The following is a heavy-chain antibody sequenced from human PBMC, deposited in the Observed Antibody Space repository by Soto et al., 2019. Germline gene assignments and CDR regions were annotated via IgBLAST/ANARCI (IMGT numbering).Heavy chain of an antibody. CDR3: ARVSPTAMVNDY. Sequence: EVQLVETGGGLIQPGGSLRLSCAASGFTVSSNYMSWVRQAPGKGLEWVSVIYSGGSTYYADSVKGRFTISRDNSKNTLYLHMNSLRAEDTAVYYCARVSPTAMVNDYWGQGTLVTVSS. D-gene: IGHD5-18*01. CDR1: GFTVSSNY. CDR2: IYSGGST. V-gene: IGHV3-53*02. J-gene: IGHJ4*02.